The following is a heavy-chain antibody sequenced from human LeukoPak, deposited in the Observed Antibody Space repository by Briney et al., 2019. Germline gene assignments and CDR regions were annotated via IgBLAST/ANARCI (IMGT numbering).Heavy chain of an antibody. CDR2: INPNTGAT. CDR1: GYTFTGYY. CDR3: ARVLEMATITVDRSFDY. V-gene: IGHV1-2*02. D-gene: IGHD5-24*01. J-gene: IGHJ4*02. Sequence: ASVKVSCKSSGYTFTGYYMRWVRQAPGQGLEWMGWINPNTGATNYAQRFQGRVTMTRDTSISTAYMELSRLRSDDTAVYYCARVLEMATITVDRSFDYWGQGTLVTVSS.